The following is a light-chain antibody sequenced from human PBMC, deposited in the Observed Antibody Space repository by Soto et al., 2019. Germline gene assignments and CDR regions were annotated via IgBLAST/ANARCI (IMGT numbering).Light chain of an antibody. Sequence: DIQLAQSPSTLPASVGDRVVRPCRASQSITTWLAWYQQKPAKAPKLLIYDASSLESGVPSRFSGSGSGTEFTLIISGLQPDDSGTYYCQQLNSFPITSGQGTRLEIK. CDR3: QQLNSFPIT. CDR1: QSITTW. CDR2: DAS. V-gene: IGKV1-5*01. J-gene: IGKJ5*01.